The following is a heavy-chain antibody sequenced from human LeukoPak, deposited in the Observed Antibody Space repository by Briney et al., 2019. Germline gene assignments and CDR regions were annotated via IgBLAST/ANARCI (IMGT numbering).Heavy chain of an antibody. V-gene: IGHV3-21*01. CDR1: GFTFSSYS. J-gene: IGHJ6*02. D-gene: IGHD3-3*01. CDR2: ISSSSSYI. Sequence: GGSLRLSCAASGFTFSSYSMNWVRQAPGKGLEWVSSISSSSSYIYYADSVEGRFTISRDNAKNSLYLQMNSLRAEDTAVYYCAREGYDFWSGYAYYGMDVWGQGTTVTVSS. CDR3: AREGYDFWSGYAYYGMDV.